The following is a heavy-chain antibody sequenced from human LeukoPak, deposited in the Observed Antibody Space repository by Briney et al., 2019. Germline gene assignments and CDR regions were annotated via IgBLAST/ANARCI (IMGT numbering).Heavy chain of an antibody. CDR3: ARDRGSSGWSREPDP. CDR1: GYTFTSYD. CDR2: INTNTGNP. J-gene: IGHJ5*02. V-gene: IGHV7-4-1*02. Sequence: ASVKVSCKASGYTFTSYDINWVRQAPGQGLEWMGWINTNTGNPTYAQGFTGRFVFSLDTSVSTAYLQISSLKAEDTAVYYCARDRGSSGWSREPDPWGQGTLVTVSS. D-gene: IGHD6-19*01.